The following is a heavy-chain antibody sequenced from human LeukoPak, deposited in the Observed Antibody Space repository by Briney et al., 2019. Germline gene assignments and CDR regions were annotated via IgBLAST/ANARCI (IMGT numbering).Heavy chain of an antibody. CDR1: GFTFSAYW. Sequence: GGSLRLSCAASGFTFSAYWMIWVRQAPGKGLEWVANIRGDGSRKHYLDSVRGRFAVSRDNAKNSLFLQMNELRAEDTAMYYCARDANYYDSSGHYYDAFDMWGQGTMVTVSS. V-gene: IGHV3-7*01. CDR3: ARDANYYDSSGHYYDAFDM. D-gene: IGHD3-22*01. J-gene: IGHJ3*02. CDR2: IRGDGSRK.